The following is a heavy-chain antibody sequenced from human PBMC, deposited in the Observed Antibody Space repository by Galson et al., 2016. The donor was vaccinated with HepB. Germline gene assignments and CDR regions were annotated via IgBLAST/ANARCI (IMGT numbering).Heavy chain of an antibody. D-gene: IGHD6-13*01. J-gene: IGHJ6*02. Sequence: SLRLSCAASGFDFSRSDFHWVRQTPGKGLEWVSGTGTNGDTYYSGSAKGRFTISREDAKDSLHLQMNSLRAEDTAVYYCAREWTTTWYVDGMDVWGPGTTVTVSS. CDR3: AREWTTTWYVDGMDV. CDR1: GFDFSRSD. V-gene: IGHV3-13*01. CDR2: TGTNGDT.